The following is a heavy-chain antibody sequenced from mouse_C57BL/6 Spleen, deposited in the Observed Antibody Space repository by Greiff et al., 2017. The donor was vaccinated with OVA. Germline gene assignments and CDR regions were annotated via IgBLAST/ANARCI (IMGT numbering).Heavy chain of an antibody. CDR3: ASHSSGYWYFDV. V-gene: IGHV1-76*01. J-gene: IGHJ1*03. CDR2: IYPGSGNT. CDR1: GYTFTDYY. D-gene: IGHD3-2*02. Sequence: QVQLQQSGAELVRPGASVKLSCKASGYTFTDYYINWVKQRPGQGLEWIARIYPGSGNTYDNEKFKGKATLTAEKSSSTAYMQLSSLTSEDSAVYFCASHSSGYWYFDVWGTGTTVTVAS.